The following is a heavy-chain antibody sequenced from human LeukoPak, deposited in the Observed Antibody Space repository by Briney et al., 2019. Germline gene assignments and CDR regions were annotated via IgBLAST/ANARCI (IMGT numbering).Heavy chain of an antibody. CDR1: GFTFSSYS. V-gene: IGHV3-30*03. J-gene: IGHJ4*02. CDR3: ARGKTTVTPFDY. D-gene: IGHD4-17*01. Sequence: GGSLRLSCAASGFTFSSYSMNWVRQAPGKGLEWVAVISYDGSNKYYADSVKGRFTISRHNSKNTLYLQMNSLRAEDTAVYYCARGKTTVTPFDYWGQGTLVIVSS. CDR2: ISYDGSNK.